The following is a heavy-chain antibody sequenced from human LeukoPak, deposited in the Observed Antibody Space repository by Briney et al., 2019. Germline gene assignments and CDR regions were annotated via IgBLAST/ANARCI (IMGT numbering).Heavy chain of an antibody. D-gene: IGHD6-19*01. J-gene: IGHJ4*02. CDR3: ARASSGWDPSDY. CDR2: ISSSSSYI. Sequence: GGPLRLSCAASGFTFSSYSMNWVRQAPGKGLEWVSSISSSSSYIYYADSVKGRFTISRDNAKNSLYLQMNSLRAEDTAVYYCARASSGWDPSDYWGQGTLVTVSS. CDR1: GFTFSSYS. V-gene: IGHV3-21*01.